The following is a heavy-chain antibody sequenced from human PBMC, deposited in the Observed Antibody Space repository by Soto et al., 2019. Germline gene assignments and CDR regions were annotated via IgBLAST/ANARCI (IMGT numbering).Heavy chain of an antibody. CDR3: QAEDGIRDL. D-gene: IGHD2-21*01. J-gene: IGHJ2*01. Sequence: KGLEWVSGISWNSGSIGYADSVKGRFTISRDNAKTSMYLQMNSLRPEDTAFFFFQAEDGIRDL. V-gene: IGHV3-9*01. CDR2: ISWNSGSI.